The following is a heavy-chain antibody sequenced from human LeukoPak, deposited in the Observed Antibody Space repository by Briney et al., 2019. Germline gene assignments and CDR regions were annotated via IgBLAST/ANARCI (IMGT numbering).Heavy chain of an antibody. CDR2: IYPGDSDT. CDR3: AACREFGSSWFHY. Sequence: GESLKISCKGSGYRFSSYWIGWVRQMPGKGLEWMGIIYPGDSDTRYSPSFQGQVTISADKSISTAYLQWSSLKASDTSMYYCAACREFGSSWFHYWRQGPLVTISS. CDR1: GYRFSSYW. J-gene: IGHJ4*02. V-gene: IGHV5-51*01. D-gene: IGHD6-13*01.